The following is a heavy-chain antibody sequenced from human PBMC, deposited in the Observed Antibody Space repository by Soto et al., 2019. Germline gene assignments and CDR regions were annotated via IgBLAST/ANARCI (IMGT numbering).Heavy chain of an antibody. CDR3: AVGPASGEFDY. J-gene: IGHJ4*02. V-gene: IGHV1-3*04. CDR2: VNTGNGNT. CDR1: GYTFTTYG. Sequence: QVQLVQSGAEVKEPGASVKVSCRASGYTFTTYGMHWVRQAPGQRLEWMGWVNTGNGNTAYSQKFQGRVTITRDTAGSTGYMEVSSLSSEDMAVYYCAVGPASGEFDYWGQGTLVTVSS. D-gene: IGHD3-3*01.